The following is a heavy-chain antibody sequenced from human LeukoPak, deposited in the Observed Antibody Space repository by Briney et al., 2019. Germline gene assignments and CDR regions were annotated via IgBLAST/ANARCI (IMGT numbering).Heavy chain of an antibody. D-gene: IGHD3-22*01. Sequence: SETLSLTCTVSGGSISSSSYYWGWIRQPPGKGLEWIGSIYYSGSTYYNPSLKSRVTISVDTSKNQFSLKLSSVTAADTAVYYCASQRTSNYYDTSGYFNWGQGTLVTVSP. CDR1: GGSISSSSYY. CDR2: IYYSGST. CDR3: ASQRTSNYYDTSGYFN. J-gene: IGHJ1*01. V-gene: IGHV4-39*01.